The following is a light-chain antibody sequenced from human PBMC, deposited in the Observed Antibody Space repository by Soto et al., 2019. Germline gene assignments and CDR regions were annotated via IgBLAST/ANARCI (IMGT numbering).Light chain of an antibody. Sequence: DFVMTQSLDSLAVSLGESATINCKSSQSVLSTSNNKNYLAWFQQNPGQPPKLVIYWASVRASGVPDRFSGSGSGTDFTLTISSLQAEDVAVYYCQQYHSDPITFGQGTRLEIK. CDR3: QQYHSDPIT. V-gene: IGKV4-1*01. CDR1: QSVLSTSNNKNY. J-gene: IGKJ5*01. CDR2: WAS.